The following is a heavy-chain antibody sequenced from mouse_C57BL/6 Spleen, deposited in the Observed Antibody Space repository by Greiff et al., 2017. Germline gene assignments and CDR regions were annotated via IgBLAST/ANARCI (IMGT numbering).Heavy chain of an antibody. D-gene: IGHD1-1*01. CDR1: GFTFSSYA. J-gene: IGHJ1*03. Sequence: EVQLQESGGGLVKPGGSLKLSCAASGFTFSSYAMSWVRQTPEKRLEWVATISDGGSYTYYPDNVKGRFTISRDNAKNNLYLQMSHLKSEDTAMYYCARDRSYGSSYGWYFDVWGTGTTVTVSS. CDR3: ARDRSYGSSYGWYFDV. V-gene: IGHV5-4*01. CDR2: ISDGGSYT.